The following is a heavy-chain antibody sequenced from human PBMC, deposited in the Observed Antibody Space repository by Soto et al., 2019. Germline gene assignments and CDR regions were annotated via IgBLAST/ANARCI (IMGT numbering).Heavy chain of an antibody. J-gene: IGHJ6*01. Sequence: WETLTLTCAAYGGTFSGYDWSWIRQPPGKGLEWIGEINHSGSTNYNPSLKSRVTISVDTSKNQFSLKLSSVTAADTAVYYCARIRRGYSYGYDYYYYGMDVWGPRTPDTI. D-gene: IGHD5-18*01. CDR3: ARIRRGYSYGYDYYYYGMDV. CDR2: INHSGST. V-gene: IGHV4-34*01. CDR1: GGTFSGYD.